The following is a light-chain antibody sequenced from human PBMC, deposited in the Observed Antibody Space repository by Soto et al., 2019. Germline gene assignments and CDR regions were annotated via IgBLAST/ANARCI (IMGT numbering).Light chain of an antibody. J-gene: IGLJ3*02. CDR3: VAWDNSMRGPV. CDR2: RNN. Sequence: QSVLTQPPSASGTPGQRVTISCSGSTSNIGGNTVNWFQKVPGTAPKFLIYRNNERPSGVPDRFSGSQSGTSASLAISGLQSEDEADYYCVAWDNSMRGPVFGGGTKLTVL. V-gene: IGLV1-44*01. CDR1: TSNIGGNT.